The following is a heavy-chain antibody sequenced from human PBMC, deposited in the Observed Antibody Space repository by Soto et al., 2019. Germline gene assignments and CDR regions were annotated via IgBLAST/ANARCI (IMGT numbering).Heavy chain of an antibody. Sequence: SETLSLTCTVSGGSISNSYWSWIRQSPGKGLEWIGYIYSSGSTNYNPSLKSRVTISVDTSKNQFSLKLTSVTAADAALYFCARDFFDSSDYTTNWFDPWGQGTLVTVSS. J-gene: IGHJ5*02. V-gene: IGHV4-59*08. CDR1: GGSISNSY. D-gene: IGHD3-22*01. CDR3: ARDFFDSSDYTTNWFDP. CDR2: IYSSGST.